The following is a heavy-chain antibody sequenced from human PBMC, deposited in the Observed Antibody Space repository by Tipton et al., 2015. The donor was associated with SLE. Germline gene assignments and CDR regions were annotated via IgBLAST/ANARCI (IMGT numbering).Heavy chain of an antibody. J-gene: IGHJ4*02. CDR1: GGSFSGYY. V-gene: IGHV4-34*01. CDR3: ARDGSSSVDY. D-gene: IGHD6-13*01. CDR2: INHSGST. Sequence: TLSLTCAVYGGSFSGYYWSWIRQPPGKGLEWIGEINHSGSTNYNLSLKSRVTISVDTSKNQFSLKLSSVTAADTAVYYCARDGSSSVDYWGQGTLVTVSS.